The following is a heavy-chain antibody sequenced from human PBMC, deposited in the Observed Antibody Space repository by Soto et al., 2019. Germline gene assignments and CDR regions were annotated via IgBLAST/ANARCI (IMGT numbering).Heavy chain of an antibody. D-gene: IGHD1-1*01. CDR2: INPSGGST. CDR3: ARDFSGTGTPAYGMDV. CDR1: GYTFTSYY. Sequence: GASVKVSCKASGYTFTSYYMLWVRQAPGQGLEWMGIINPSGGSTSYAQKFQGRVTMTRDTSTSTVYMELSSLRSEDTAVYYCARDFSGTGTPAYGMDVWGQGTTVTVSS. J-gene: IGHJ6*02. V-gene: IGHV1-46*01.